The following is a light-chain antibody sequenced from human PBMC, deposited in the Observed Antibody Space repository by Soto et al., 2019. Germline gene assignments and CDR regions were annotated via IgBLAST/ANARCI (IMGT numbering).Light chain of an antibody. CDR1: QIITNY. CDR3: QQTYNTPRT. CDR2: GAS. V-gene: IGKV1-39*01. Sequence: DIQMTQSPSSLSASVGDRVTITCRASQIITNYLNWYQQKPGKPLKVLIYGASNLQSGVPSRFSGSGSGTDFTLTISSLQPEDFATYYCQQTYNTPRTFGQGTKVDIK. J-gene: IGKJ1*01.